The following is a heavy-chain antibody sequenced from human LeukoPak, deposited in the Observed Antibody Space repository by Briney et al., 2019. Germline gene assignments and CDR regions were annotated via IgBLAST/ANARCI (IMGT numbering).Heavy chain of an antibody. CDR2: IYYSGST. V-gene: IGHV4-39*01. J-gene: IGHJ4*02. Sequence: PSETLSLTCTVSGGSISSSSYYWGWIRQPPGTGLEWIGSIYYSGSTYYNPSLKSRVTISVDTSKNQFSLKLSSVTAADTAVYYCAYYYYDSSGPFDYWGQGTLVTVSS. D-gene: IGHD3-22*01. CDR3: AYYYYDSSGPFDY. CDR1: GGSISSSSYY.